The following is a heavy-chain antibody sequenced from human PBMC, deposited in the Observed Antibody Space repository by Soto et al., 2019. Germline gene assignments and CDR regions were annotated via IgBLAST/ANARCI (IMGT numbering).Heavy chain of an antibody. V-gene: IGHV4-59*01. J-gene: IGHJ4*02. CDR1: GGSISSYY. CDR2: MYYSGST. D-gene: IGHD2-15*01. Sequence: QVQLQESGPGLVKPSETLSLTCTVSGGSISSYYCSWIRQPPGKGLEWIGYMYYSGSTNYNPSLQSRVTISVDTSKNQFSLKLSSVTAADTAVYYCARAGAATLSDYWGQGTLVTVSS. CDR3: ARAGAATLSDY.